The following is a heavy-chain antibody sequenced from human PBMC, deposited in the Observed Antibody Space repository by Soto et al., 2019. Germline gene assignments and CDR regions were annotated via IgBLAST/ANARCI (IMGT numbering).Heavy chain of an antibody. CDR2: INHSGST. CDR3: ARPRSSSLGLLFWSPRKRVSWFDP. J-gene: IGHJ5*02. V-gene: IGHV4-34*01. CDR1: GGSFSGYY. Sequence: SETLSLTCAVYGGSFSGYYWSWIRQPPGKGLEWIGEINHSGSTNYNPSLKSRVTISVDTSKNQFSLKLSSVTAADTAVYYCARPRSSSLGLLFWSPRKRVSWFDPWGQGPLVTVSS. D-gene: IGHD3-3*01.